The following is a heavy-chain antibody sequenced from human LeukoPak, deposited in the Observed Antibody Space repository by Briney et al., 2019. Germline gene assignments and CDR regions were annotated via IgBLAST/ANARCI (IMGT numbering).Heavy chain of an antibody. J-gene: IGHJ4*02. D-gene: IGHD3-22*01. CDR2: IYSGGST. CDR3: ARARGYYDSSGNIGDY. Sequence: GGSLRLSCAASGFTVSSNYMSWVRQAPGKGPEWVSVIYSGGSTYYADSVKGRFTISRDNSKNTLYLQMNSLRAEDTAVYYCARARGYYDSSGNIGDYWGQGTLVTVSS. CDR1: GFTVSSNY. V-gene: IGHV3-53*01.